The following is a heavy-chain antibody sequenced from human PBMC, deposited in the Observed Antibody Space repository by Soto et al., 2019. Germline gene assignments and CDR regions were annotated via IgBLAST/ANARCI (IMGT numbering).Heavy chain of an antibody. J-gene: IGHJ4*02. CDR2: INEDGSEK. CDR1: GFSFTSYW. Sequence: EGQLVESGGGLVQPGGSGRLSCAASGFSFTSYWMDWVRQAPGKGLEWVAMINEDGSEKYYVDSVKGRFTISRDNAKNSLYLEMDSLRAEDTAVYYCVTDYDAKGWGTYWGQGNLVTVSS. V-gene: IGHV3-7*04. CDR3: VTDYDAKGWGTY. D-gene: IGHD3-16*01.